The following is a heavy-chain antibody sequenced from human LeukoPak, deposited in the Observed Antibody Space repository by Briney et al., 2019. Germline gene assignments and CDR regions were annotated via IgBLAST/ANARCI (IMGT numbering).Heavy chain of an antibody. J-gene: IGHJ4*02. CDR3: ARAYDFWSGYYSQGFDY. CDR2: IIPILGIA. D-gene: IGHD3-3*01. CDR1: GGTFSSYA. V-gene: IGHV1-69*04. Sequence: SVKVSCKASGGTFSSYAISWVRQAPGQGLEWMGRIIPILGIANYAQRFQGRVTITADKSTSTAYMELSSLRSEDTAVYYCARAYDFWSGYYSQGFDYWGQGALVTVSS.